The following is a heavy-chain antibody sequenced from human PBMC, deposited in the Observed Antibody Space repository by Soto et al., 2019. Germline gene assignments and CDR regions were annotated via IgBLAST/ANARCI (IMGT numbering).Heavy chain of an antibody. CDR2: ISAYNGNT. D-gene: IGHD4-17*01. CDR1: GYTFTSYG. V-gene: IGHV1-18*01. J-gene: IGHJ1*01. CDR3: ARAPVYGDYEGVEYFQH. Sequence: QIQLVQSGAEVKKPGASVKVSCKASGYTFTSYGISWVRQAPGQGLEWMGWISAYNGNTNYAQKLQGRVTMTTDTSTSTAYMELRSLRSDDTAVYYCARAPVYGDYEGVEYFQHWGQGTLVTVSS.